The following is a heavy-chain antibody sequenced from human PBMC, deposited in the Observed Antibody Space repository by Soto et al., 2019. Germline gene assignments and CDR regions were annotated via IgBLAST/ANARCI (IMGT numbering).Heavy chain of an antibody. CDR1: GYTLTELS. Sequence: ASVKVSCKVSGYTLTELSMHWVRQAPGKGLEWMGGFDPEDGETIYAQKFQGRVTMTEDTSTDTAYMELGSLRSEDTAVYYCATAYYYSSGYYPTAHKTFDYWGQGTLVTVSS. CDR2: FDPEDGET. J-gene: IGHJ4*02. CDR3: ATAYYYSSGYYPTAHKTFDY. V-gene: IGHV1-24*01. D-gene: IGHD3-22*01.